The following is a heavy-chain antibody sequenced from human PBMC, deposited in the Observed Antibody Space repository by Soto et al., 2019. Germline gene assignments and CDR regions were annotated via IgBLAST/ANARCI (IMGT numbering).Heavy chain of an antibody. CDR1: GGSISSGGYY. Sequence: QVQLQESGPGLVKPSQTLSLTCTVSGGSISSGGYYWSWIRQHPGKGLEWIGYIYYSGNTYYDQSLKRRVTISVNTSKTQFSLKLSSVTAADTAVYYCARDQRVYWSSTSCGGMDVWRQGPKVTVSS. D-gene: IGHD2-2*01. CDR2: IYYSGNT. CDR3: ARDQRVYWSSTSCGGMDV. V-gene: IGHV4-31*03. J-gene: IGHJ6*02.